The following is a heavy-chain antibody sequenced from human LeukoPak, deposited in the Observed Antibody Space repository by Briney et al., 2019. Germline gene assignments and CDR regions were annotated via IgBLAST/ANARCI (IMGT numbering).Heavy chain of an antibody. CDR3: ARDARPRGYSSGWLRFDY. D-gene: IGHD6-19*01. CDR1: GYTFTCYY. Sequence: ASVKVSCKASGYTFTCYYMHWVRQAPGQGLEWMGWINPNSGGTNYAQKFQGRVTMTRDTSISTAYMELSRLRSDDTAVYYCARDARPRGYSSGWLRFDYWGQGTLVTVSS. CDR2: INPNSGGT. V-gene: IGHV1-2*02. J-gene: IGHJ4*02.